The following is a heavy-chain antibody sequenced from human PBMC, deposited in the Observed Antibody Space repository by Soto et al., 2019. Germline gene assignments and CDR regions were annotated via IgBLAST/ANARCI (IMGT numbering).Heavy chain of an antibody. CDR3: ASALRSGWSRYYYYYGMDV. Sequence: QVQLVQSGAEVKKPGSSVKVSCKASGGTFSSYTISWVRQAPGQGLEWMGRIIPILGIANYAQKFQGRVTITADKSTSTAYMKLSSLRSEDTAVYYCASALRSGWSRYYYYYGMDVWGQGTTVTVSS. V-gene: IGHV1-69*02. CDR1: GGTFSSYT. J-gene: IGHJ6*02. CDR2: IIPILGIA. D-gene: IGHD6-19*01.